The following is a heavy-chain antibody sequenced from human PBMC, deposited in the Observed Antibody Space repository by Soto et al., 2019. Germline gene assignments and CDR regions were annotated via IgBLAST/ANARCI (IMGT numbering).Heavy chain of an antibody. CDR3: ARGRPFDYYGSGSYLVPGYYYMDV. J-gene: IGHJ6*03. CDR2: IIPILGIA. Sequence: GASVKVSCKASGGTFSSYTISWVRQAPGQGLEWMGRIIPILGIANYAQKFQGRVTITADKSTSTAYMELSSLRSEDTAVYYCARGRPFDYYGSGSYLVPGYYYMDVWGKGTTVTVSS. V-gene: IGHV1-69*02. D-gene: IGHD3-10*01. CDR1: GGTFSSYT.